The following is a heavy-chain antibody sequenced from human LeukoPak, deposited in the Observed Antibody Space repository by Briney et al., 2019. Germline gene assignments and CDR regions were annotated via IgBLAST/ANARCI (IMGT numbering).Heavy chain of an antibody. CDR2: IYYSGST. D-gene: IGHD6-13*01. CDR1: GDSISSSSYY. Sequence: PSETLSLTCTVSGDSISSSSYYWGWIRQPPGKGLEWIGSIYYSGSTYYNPSLKSRVTISVDTSKNQFSLKLSSVTAADTAVYYCARDRPGGSSLDYWGQGTLVTVSS. CDR3: ARDRPGGSSLDY. J-gene: IGHJ4*02. V-gene: IGHV4-39*07.